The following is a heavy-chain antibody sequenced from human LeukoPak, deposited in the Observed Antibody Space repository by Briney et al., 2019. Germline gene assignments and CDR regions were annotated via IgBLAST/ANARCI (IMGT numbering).Heavy chain of an antibody. CDR2: IGSNGGST. CDR1: GYTFSSYT. CDR3: VRTIAVAVAFDY. D-gene: IGHD6-19*01. V-gene: IGHV3-64*01. J-gene: IGHJ4*02. Sequence: GGSLRLSCVASGYTFSSYTMHWVCQAPGKGLEHVSTIGSNGGSTYHANSVKGRFIITRDNSKNTLYLQMGSLRAEDMAVYYCVRTIAVAVAFDYWGQGTLVTVSS.